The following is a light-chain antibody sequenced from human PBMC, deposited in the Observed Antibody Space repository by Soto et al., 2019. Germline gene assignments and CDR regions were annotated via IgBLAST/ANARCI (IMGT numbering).Light chain of an antibody. J-gene: IGLJ3*02. CDR1: SSNIGSNT. CDR3: AAWDDSLYGWV. V-gene: IGLV1-44*01. Sequence: QAFLPQPPSASGAPGHRVTISCSGSSSNIGSNTVNLYQQLPGTAPTLLIYYNNQRPSGVPDRFSGSKSGTSASLAISGLQSEDEAHYYCAAWDDSLYGWVFGGGTKVTVL. CDR2: YNN.